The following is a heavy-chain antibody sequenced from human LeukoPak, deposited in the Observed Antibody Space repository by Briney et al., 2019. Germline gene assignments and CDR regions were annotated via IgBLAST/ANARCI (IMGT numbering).Heavy chain of an antibody. Sequence: PGGSLRLSCAASGFTFSSYGMHWVRQAPGKGLEWVAVIWYDGSNKYYADSVKGRFTISRDNSKNTLYLQMNSLRAEDTAVYYCARDHVARWSAGGGFDYWGQGTLVTVSS. CDR2: IWYDGSNK. D-gene: IGHD2-15*01. J-gene: IGHJ4*02. CDR3: ARDHVARWSAGGGFDY. CDR1: GFTFSSYG. V-gene: IGHV3-33*01.